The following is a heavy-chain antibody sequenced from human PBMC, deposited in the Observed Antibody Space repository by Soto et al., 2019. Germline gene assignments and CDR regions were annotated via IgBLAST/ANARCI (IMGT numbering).Heavy chain of an antibody. D-gene: IGHD2-2*01. CDR1: GYTFTGYY. J-gene: IGHJ5*02. Sequence: ASVEVTCKASGYTFTGYYMHWVRQAPGQGFEWMGWINPNSGGTNYAQKFQGRVTMTRDTSISTAYMELSRLRSDDTAVYYCARDAGVVVVPAANNWFDPWGQGTLVTSPQ. CDR2: INPNSGGT. V-gene: IGHV1-2*02. CDR3: ARDAGVVVVPAANNWFDP.